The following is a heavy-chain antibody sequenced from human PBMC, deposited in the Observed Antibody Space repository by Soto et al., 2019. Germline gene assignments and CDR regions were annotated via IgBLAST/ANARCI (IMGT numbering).Heavy chain of an antibody. CDR3: ARRGYCSGGSCYSGDYYYYGMDV. V-gene: IGHV3-30-3*01. CDR2: ISYDGSNK. J-gene: IGHJ6*02. CDR1: GFTFSSYA. D-gene: IGHD2-15*01. Sequence: LRLSFAASGFTFSSYAMHWVRQAPGKGLEWVAVISYDGSNKYYADSVKGRFTISRDNSKNTLYLQMNSLRAEDTAVYYCARRGYCSGGSCYSGDYYYYGMDVWGQGTTVTVSS.